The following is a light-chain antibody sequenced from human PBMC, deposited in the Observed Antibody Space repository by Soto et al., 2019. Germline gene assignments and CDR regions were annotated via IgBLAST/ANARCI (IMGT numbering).Light chain of an antibody. CDR2: DDT. V-gene: IGLV3-21*02. Sequence: SYELTQPPSVSVAPGQTAKITCAGDNIDTKSMHWYQQRPGQAPVLVVHDDTDRAAGIPERFSGSKSGGTATLTISRVEAGDEADYYCQVWDIITYHVVFGGGTKPTVL. CDR3: QVWDIITYHVV. CDR1: NIDTKS. J-gene: IGLJ2*01.